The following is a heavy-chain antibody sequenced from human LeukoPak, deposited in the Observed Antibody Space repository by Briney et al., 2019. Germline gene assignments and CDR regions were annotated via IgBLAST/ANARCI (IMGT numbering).Heavy chain of an antibody. CDR2: ISGSSITT. J-gene: IGHJ3*02. CDR1: GFTFSSYS. D-gene: IGHD3/OR15-3a*01. V-gene: IGHV3-23*01. CDR3: AKDQYRTGLDGFDI. Sequence: GVSLRLSCAASGFTFSSYSIHWVRQAPGKGLEWVSGISGSSITTNYADSVKGRFTISRDNSKNTLYLQMNSLRAEDTAVYYCAKDQYRTGLDGFDIWGQGTMVTVSS.